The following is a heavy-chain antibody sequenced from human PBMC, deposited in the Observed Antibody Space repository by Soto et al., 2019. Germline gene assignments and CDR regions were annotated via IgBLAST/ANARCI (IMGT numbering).Heavy chain of an antibody. CDR1: GYTFTSYG. V-gene: IGHV1-18*01. CDR2: ISAYNGNT. Sequence: GASVKVSCKASGYTFTSYGISWVRQAPGQGLKWMGWISAYNGNTNYAQKLQGRVTMTTDTSTSTAYMELRSLRSDDTAVYYCARGTADWGFGELFVDDWGQRTLVIVSS. CDR3: ARGTADWGFGELFVDD. J-gene: IGHJ4*02. D-gene: IGHD3-10*01.